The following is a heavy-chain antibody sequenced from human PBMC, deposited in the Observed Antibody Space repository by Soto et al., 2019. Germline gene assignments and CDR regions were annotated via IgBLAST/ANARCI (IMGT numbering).Heavy chain of an antibody. V-gene: IGHV4-59*08. J-gene: IGHJ4*02. CDR2: IYYSGST. Sequence: SETLSLTCTVSGGSISGYYWSWIRQPPGKGLEWIGYIYYSGSTNYNPSLKSRVTISVDTSRNQFSLKLSSVTAADTAVYYCATLGGSRTYYIDYWGQGTLVTVSS. D-gene: IGHD3-10*01. CDR3: ATLGGSRTYYIDY. CDR1: GGSISGYY.